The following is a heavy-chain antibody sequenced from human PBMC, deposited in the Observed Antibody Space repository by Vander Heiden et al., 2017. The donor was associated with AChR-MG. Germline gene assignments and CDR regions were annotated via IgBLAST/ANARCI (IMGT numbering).Heavy chain of an antibody. Sequence: QVQLVQSGAEVKEAGSSVKVSCQASRGTFTNSAISWVRQAPGQGLEWMGEIIPIFGTTNYAQEIQGRVTITADKSTSTAYMELSSLRSEDTALYYCARGFSGYDSIWGSYRLDYWGQGTLVTVSS. CDR1: RGTFTNSA. CDR3: ARGFSGYDSIWGSYRLDY. J-gene: IGHJ4*02. D-gene: IGHD3-16*02. V-gene: IGHV1-69*06. CDR2: IIPIFGTT.